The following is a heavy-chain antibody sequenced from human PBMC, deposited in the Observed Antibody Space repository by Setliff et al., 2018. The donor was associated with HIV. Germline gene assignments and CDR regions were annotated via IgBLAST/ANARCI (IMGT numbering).Heavy chain of an antibody. CDR2: IYYSGST. J-gene: IGHJ4*02. Sequence: KPSETLSLTCTIHGGSVSGHYWSWIRQPPGKGLEWIGSIYYSGSTNYNPSLKSRVTISVDTSKNQFSLKLSSATAADTAVYYCARVRGSSYFGTFDYWGQGALVTVSS. CDR1: GGSVSGHY. CDR3: ARVRGSSYFGTFDY. D-gene: IGHD1-26*01. V-gene: IGHV4-59*02.